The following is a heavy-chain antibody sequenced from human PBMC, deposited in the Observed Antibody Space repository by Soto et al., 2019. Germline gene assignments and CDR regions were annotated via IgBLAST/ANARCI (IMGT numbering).Heavy chain of an antibody. CDR2: IYYSGTT. Sequence: PSETLSLTCTVSGGPLSSGSYYWSWIRQSPGQGLEWIGYIYYSGTTKYNPSLKSRVSISVDTSKNQFSLMLTSLSAADTAVYYCARAASPYFALLSAFHPWGQGTLVTVSS. J-gene: IGHJ5*02. CDR3: ARAASPYFALLSAFHP. V-gene: IGHV4-61*01. CDR1: GGPLSSGSYY. D-gene: IGHD3-9*01.